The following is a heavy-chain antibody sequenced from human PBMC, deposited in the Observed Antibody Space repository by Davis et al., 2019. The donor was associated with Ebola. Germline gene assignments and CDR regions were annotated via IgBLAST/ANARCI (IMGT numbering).Heavy chain of an antibody. D-gene: IGHD4-17*01. CDR2: FIDSGGAT. J-gene: IGHJ4*02. Sequence: GESLKISCAASGFTFTNAWMTWVRQAPGKGLEWVSSFIDSGGATYYADSVKGRFTVSRDNSKNTLYLHMNSLRVEDTALYYCAKDDDYGGYWGQGTLVSVSS. CDR3: AKDDDYGGY. CDR1: GFTFTNAW. V-gene: IGHV3-23*01.